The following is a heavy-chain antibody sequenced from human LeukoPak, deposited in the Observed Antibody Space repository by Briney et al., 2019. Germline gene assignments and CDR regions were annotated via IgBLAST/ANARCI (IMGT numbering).Heavy chain of an antibody. CDR2: ISSSSYT. CDR3: ARVGADYYGSGSYRAFDI. CDR1: GFTFSDYY. V-gene: IGHV3-11*06. Sequence: GGSLRLSCAASGFTFSDYYMSWIRQAPGKGLEWVSYISSSSYTNYADSVKGRFTISRDNAKNSLYLQMNSLRAEDTAVYYCARVGADYYGSGSYRAFDIWGQGTMVTVSS. J-gene: IGHJ3*02. D-gene: IGHD3-10*01.